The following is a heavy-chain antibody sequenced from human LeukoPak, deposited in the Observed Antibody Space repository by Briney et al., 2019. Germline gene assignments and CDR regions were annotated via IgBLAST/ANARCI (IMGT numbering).Heavy chain of an antibody. CDR3: TRPTNSRSGAFDI. V-gene: IGHV3-73*01. Sequence: PGGSLRLSCAASVFTFDGSALRWVRQAPGKGLEWVGRIRSGANNYATAYTASVKDRFTISRDDSKNTAYLQMNSLRPEDTAVYYCTRPTNSRSGAFDIWGQGTMVTVSS. J-gene: IGHJ3*02. CDR1: VFTFDGSA. D-gene: IGHD2-8*01. CDR2: IRSGANNYAT.